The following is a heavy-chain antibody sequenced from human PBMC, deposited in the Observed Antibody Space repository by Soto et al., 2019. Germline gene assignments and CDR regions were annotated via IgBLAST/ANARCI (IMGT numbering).Heavy chain of an antibody. CDR2: INSNGGRT. D-gene: IGHD5-18*01. J-gene: IGHJ2*01. Sequence: EVQLLESGGGLVQPGDSLRLSCAASGFTFSTYTTTWVRQSPGKGLEWLSSINSNGGRTYYADSVKGRFTISRDNSKNTLYLYMNSLRGEDTAVYFCAKEMVNWYFDVWGRGTLVTVSS. CDR3: AKEMVNWYFDV. V-gene: IGHV3-23*01. CDR1: GFTFSTYT.